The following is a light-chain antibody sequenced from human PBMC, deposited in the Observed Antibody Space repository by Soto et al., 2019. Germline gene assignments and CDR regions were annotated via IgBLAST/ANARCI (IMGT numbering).Light chain of an antibody. CDR2: VNT. V-gene: IGLV1-40*01. CDR3: QSYDSSLSGVV. J-gene: IGLJ2*01. Sequence: QPVLTQPPSVSGAPGQRVTISCTGSSSNIGANYDVHWYQHLPGTAPKLLIYVNTKRPSGVPERFSGSKSGTSASLAITGLQAEDEADYYCQSYDSSLSGVVFGGGTKLTVL. CDR1: SSNIGANYD.